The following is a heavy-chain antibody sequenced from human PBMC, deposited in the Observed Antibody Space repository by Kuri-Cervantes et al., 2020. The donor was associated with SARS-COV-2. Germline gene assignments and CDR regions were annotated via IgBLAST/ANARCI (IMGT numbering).Heavy chain of an antibody. CDR2: IYYSGST. D-gene: IGHD3-10*01. J-gene: IGHJ4*02. Sequence: GSLRLSCTVSGGSISSSSYYWGWIRQPPGKGLEWIGSIYYSGSTYYNPSLKSRVTISVDTSKNQFSLKLTSVTAADTAIYYCARHYASDRFHKWGQGTQVTVSS. CDR3: ARHYASDRFHK. CDR1: GGSISSSSYY. V-gene: IGHV4-39*01.